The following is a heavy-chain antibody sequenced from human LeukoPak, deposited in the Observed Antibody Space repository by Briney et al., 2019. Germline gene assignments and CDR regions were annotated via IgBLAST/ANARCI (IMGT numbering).Heavy chain of an antibody. CDR2: IKQDGSEK. J-gene: IGHJ4*02. V-gene: IGHV3-7*01. D-gene: IGHD6-13*01. Sequence: GGSLRLSCAASGFTFSNYWMSWVRQSPGKGLQWVANIKQDGSEKYYVDSLTGRFTVSRDNAKNSLYLQMSSLRAEDTAVYYCARDPLSSSSFDYWGQGTLVTVSS. CDR3: ARDPLSSSSFDY. CDR1: GFTFSNYW.